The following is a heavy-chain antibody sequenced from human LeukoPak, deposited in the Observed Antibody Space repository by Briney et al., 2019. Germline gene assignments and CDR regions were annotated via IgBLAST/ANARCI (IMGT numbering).Heavy chain of an antibody. CDR2: ISYDGSNK. D-gene: IGHD3-3*01. CDR3: ASSTPLLRFLGWYPIGGAPDEGFDI. J-gene: IGHJ3*02. V-gene: IGHV3-30*03. Sequence: PGGSLRLSCAASGFTFSSYGMHWVRQAPGKGLEWVAVISYDGSNKYYADSVKGRFTISRDNSKNTLYLQMNSLRAEDTAVYYCASSTPLLRFLGWYPIGGAPDEGFDIWGQGTVVTVSS. CDR1: GFTFSSYG.